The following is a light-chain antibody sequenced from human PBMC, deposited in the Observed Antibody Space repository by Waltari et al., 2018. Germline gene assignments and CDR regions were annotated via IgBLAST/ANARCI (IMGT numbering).Light chain of an antibody. CDR2: WAS. CDR3: QQYYSRRT. J-gene: IGKJ1*01. V-gene: IGKV4-1*01. Sequence: IVMTQSPDSLAVSLGERATINCKSSQTILYNSNDKNYLAWYQQKPGQPPRLLIYWASTRESGVPDRFSGSGSGKDFTLTISNLQAEDVAVYYCQQYYSRRTFGQGTKVEI. CDR1: QTILYNSNDKNY.